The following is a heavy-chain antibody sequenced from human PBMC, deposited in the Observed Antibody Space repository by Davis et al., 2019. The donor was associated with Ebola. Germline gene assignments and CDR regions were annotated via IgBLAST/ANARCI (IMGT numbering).Heavy chain of an antibody. J-gene: IGHJ6*04. D-gene: IGHD2-21*02. CDR3: ARGWRRGGMDV. CDR1: GDTASSIDGA. Sequence: PSETLSPTCDTPGDTASSIDGAWNWIRQTPSRGLEWLGRTYYNSKWYNEYAVSVKSRISINPDTSKNQVSLHLNSVTPEDTAVYYCARGWRRGGMDVWDKGTTVTVSS. CDR2: TYYNSKWYN. V-gene: IGHV6-1*01.